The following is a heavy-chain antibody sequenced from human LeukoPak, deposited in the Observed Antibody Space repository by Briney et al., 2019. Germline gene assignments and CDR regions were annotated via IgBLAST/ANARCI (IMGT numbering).Heavy chain of an antibody. CDR1: GLTFTSSA. Sequence: SVKVSCKASGLTFTSSAVQWVRRARGQRLEWIGWIVVGSGNTNYAQKFHERVTITRDMSTSTAYMELSSLRSEDTAVYYCAASIGGDAFDIWGQGTMVTVSS. CDR3: AASIGGDAFDI. J-gene: IGHJ3*02. V-gene: IGHV1-58*01. D-gene: IGHD3-3*01. CDR2: IVVGSGNT.